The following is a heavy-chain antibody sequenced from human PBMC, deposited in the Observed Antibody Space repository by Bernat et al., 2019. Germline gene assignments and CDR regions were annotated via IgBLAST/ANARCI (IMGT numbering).Heavy chain of an antibody. Sequence: QVQLVESGGGVVQPGRSLRLSCAASGFTFSSYAMHWVRQAPGKGLEGVAVISYDGSNKYYADSVKGRFTISRDNSKNTLYLQMNSLRAEDTAVYYCARDRADYGDYGEDNWFDPWGQGTLVTVSS. CDR1: GFTFSSYA. CDR2: ISYDGSNK. D-gene: IGHD4-17*01. V-gene: IGHV3-30-3*01. J-gene: IGHJ5*02. CDR3: ARDRADYGDYGEDNWFDP.